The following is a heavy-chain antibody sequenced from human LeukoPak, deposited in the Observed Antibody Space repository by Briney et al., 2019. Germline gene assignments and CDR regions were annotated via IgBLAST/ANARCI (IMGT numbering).Heavy chain of an antibody. V-gene: IGHV3-7*01. Sequence: GGSLRLSCAASGFSFSAYWMTWVRQAPGTGLEWVANINPAGSETYYVDPVKGRFSISRDNAKNSLYLQMNSLRAEDTAVYYCARTLLYYYDSSGYYDVYPPTTVDYWGQGTLVTVSS. CDR3: ARTLLYYYDSSGYYDVYPPTTVDY. D-gene: IGHD3-22*01. J-gene: IGHJ4*02. CDR2: INPAGSET. CDR1: GFSFSAYW.